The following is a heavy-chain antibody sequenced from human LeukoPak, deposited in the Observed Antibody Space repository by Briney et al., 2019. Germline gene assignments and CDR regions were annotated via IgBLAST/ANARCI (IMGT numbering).Heavy chain of an antibody. CDR2: INPNSGDT. J-gene: IGHJ5*02. D-gene: IGHD2-15*01. CDR1: GYTFTGYY. CDR3: ARACSGGNCYSDNWFDP. V-gene: IGHV1-2*06. Sequence: ASVKVSCKASGYTFTGYYMHWVRQAPGQGLEWMGRINPNSGDTNYAQKFQGRVTMTGDTSISTAYMELSRLRSDDTAVYYCARACSGGNCYSDNWFDPWGQGTLVTVSS.